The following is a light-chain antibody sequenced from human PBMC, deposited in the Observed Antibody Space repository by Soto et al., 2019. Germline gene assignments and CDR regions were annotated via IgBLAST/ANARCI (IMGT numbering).Light chain of an antibody. CDR2: HNN. J-gene: IGLJ2*01. CDR1: NSNVGSNT. Sequence: QPVLTQPPSASGTPGQRVTISCSGSNSNVGSNTVDWYQQLPRTAPKLLIYHNNQRPSGVPDRPSGSKSGTSASLAISGLQSEDEADYYCAAWDDSLNAVVFGGGTKLTVL. V-gene: IGLV1-44*01. CDR3: AAWDDSLNAVV.